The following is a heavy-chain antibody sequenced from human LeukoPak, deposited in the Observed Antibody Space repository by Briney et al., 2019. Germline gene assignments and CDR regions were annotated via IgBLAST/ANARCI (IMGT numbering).Heavy chain of an antibody. CDR3: ASSTDPLVVPAAKTYYFDY. J-gene: IGHJ4*02. CDR1: GGSISSGDYY. Sequence: SETLSLTCTVSGGSISSGDYYWRWIRQPPGKGLEWIGYIYYSGSTYYNPSLKSRVTISVDTSKNQFSLKLSSVTAADTAVYYCASSTDPLVVPAAKTYYFDYWGQGTLVTVSS. D-gene: IGHD2-2*01. V-gene: IGHV4-30-4*08. CDR2: IYYSGST.